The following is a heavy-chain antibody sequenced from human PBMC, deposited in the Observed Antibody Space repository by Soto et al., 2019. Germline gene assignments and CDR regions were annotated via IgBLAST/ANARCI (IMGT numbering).Heavy chain of an antibody. D-gene: IGHD1-7*01. V-gene: IGHV3-21*01. CDR1: GFTFSSYS. CDR3: AREGELSYYYYYYMDV. Sequence: GGSLRLSCAASGFTFSSYSMNWVRQAPGKGLEWVSSISSSSSYIYYADSVKGRFTISRDNAKNSLYLRMNSLRAEDTAVYYCAREGELSYYYYYYMDVWGKGTTVTVSS. J-gene: IGHJ6*03. CDR2: ISSSSSYI.